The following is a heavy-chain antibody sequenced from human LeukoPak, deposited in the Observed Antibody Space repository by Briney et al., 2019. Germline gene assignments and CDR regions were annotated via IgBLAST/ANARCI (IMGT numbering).Heavy chain of an antibody. V-gene: IGHV3-11*01. CDR3: AAGLATFSRPLDH. D-gene: IGHD2-15*01. CDR1: GIILSDYY. Sequence: GGSLRLSCAASGIILSDYYTSWIRQAPGKGLEWVSYIDTSVNIIYYADFVKGRFTVSRDNAKNSLFLQMNSLRVGDTAVYYCAAGLATFSRPLDHWGPGTLVTVSS. J-gene: IGHJ4*02. CDR2: IDTSVNII.